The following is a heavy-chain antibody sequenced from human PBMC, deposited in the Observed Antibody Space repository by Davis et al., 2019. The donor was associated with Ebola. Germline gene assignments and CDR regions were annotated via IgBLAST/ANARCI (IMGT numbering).Heavy chain of an antibody. Sequence: GESLKISCAASGFTFSSYWMSWVRQAPGKGLEWVANIKQDGSEKYYVDSVKGRFTISRDNDKNSLSLQMNGLRAEDTAVYYCARDVGRDNWNDIDYWGQGTLVTVSS. D-gene: IGHD1-1*01. J-gene: IGHJ4*02. CDR2: IKQDGSEK. V-gene: IGHV3-7*01. CDR1: GFTFSSYW. CDR3: ARDVGRDNWNDIDY.